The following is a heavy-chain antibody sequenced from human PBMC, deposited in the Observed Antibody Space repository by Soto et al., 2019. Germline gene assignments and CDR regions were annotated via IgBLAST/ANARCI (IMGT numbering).Heavy chain of an antibody. V-gene: IGHV4-39*01. Sequence: SETLSLTCTVSGGSISSSTSYWGWIRQPPGKGLEWIGSINYSGSTYYSPSLKSRVTISADTSKNQFSLELSSVTAADTAVYYCARLNVVPAELDAFDIWGQGTMVTVS. J-gene: IGHJ3*02. CDR2: INYSGST. CDR1: GGSISSSTSY. D-gene: IGHD2-2*01. CDR3: ARLNVVPAELDAFDI.